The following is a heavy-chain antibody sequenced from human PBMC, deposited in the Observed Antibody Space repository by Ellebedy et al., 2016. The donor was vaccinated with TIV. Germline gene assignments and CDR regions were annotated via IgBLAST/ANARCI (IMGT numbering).Heavy chain of an antibody. D-gene: IGHD6-13*01. Sequence: MPSETLSLTCTVSGGSITSYYWSWIRQPAGKGLEWIGRVYTSGTTIYNSSLKSRVTMSLDTSKNQFSLDLTSVTAADTAMYYCARSVRPAVATAGTFDIWGQGTMVTVSS. CDR3: ARSVRPAVATAGTFDI. J-gene: IGHJ3*02. CDR2: VYTSGTT. CDR1: GGSITSYY. V-gene: IGHV4-4*07.